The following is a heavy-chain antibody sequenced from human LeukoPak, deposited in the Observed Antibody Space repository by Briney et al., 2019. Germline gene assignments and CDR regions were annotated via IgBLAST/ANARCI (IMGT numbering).Heavy chain of an antibody. Sequence: HAGGSLRLSCAASGFTFSTFAMNWVRQAPGKGLEWVSTISDAAGTTYYADSVRGRFTISRDNSKNTLYLQVNSLRAEDTAVYYCAKGEFWSAYYNWGQGTLVTVSS. CDR1: GFTFSTFA. V-gene: IGHV3-23*01. CDR3: AKGEFWSAYYN. J-gene: IGHJ4*02. D-gene: IGHD3-3*01. CDR2: ISDAAGTT.